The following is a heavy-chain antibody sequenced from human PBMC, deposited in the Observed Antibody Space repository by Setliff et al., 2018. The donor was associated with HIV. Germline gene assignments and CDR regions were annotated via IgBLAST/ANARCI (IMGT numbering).Heavy chain of an antibody. Sequence: KSSETLSLTCTVSGGSISRGSYSWGWIRQPPGKGLEWIGSISYTGITNYNPSLKSRVTISVDTSQNQFSLTLTSVTAADTAVYYCARLRQWLAFFDSWGQGTLVTVSS. CDR3: ARLRQWLAFFDS. CDR2: ISYTGIT. CDR1: GGSISRGSYS. D-gene: IGHD6-19*01. V-gene: IGHV4-39*01. J-gene: IGHJ4*02.